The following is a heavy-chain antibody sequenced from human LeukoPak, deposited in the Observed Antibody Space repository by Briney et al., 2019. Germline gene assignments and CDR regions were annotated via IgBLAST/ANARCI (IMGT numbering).Heavy chain of an antibody. D-gene: IGHD6-13*01. V-gene: IGHV3-33*01. CDR3: ARRSVTSSWFPYGMDV. CDR1: GFTFSSYG. CDR2: IWYDGSNK. Sequence: PGGSLRLSCAASGFTFSSYGMHWVRQAPGEGLEWLAVIWYDGSNKYYADSVKGRFTISRDNSKNTVYLQMNSLRVEDTAIYYCARRSVTSSWFPYGMDVWGQGTTVTVSS. J-gene: IGHJ6*02.